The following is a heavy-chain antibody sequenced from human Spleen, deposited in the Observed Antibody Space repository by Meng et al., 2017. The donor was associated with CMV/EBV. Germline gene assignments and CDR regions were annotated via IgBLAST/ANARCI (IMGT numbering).Heavy chain of an antibody. V-gene: IGHV3-48*04. J-gene: IGHJ4*02. D-gene: IGHD3-10*01. CDR2: ISGNSGTI. CDR3: ARPQYYYGSGSYVY. CDR1: GFAFSTYT. Sequence: GESLKISCAASGFAFSTYTMNWVRQAPGKGLEWVSSISGNSGTIHYADSVKGRFTISRDNAKNSLYLQINSLRGEDTAVYSCARPQYYYGSGSYVYWGQGTLVTVSS.